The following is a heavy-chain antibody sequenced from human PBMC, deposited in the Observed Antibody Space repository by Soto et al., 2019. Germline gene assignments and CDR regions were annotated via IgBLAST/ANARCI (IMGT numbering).Heavy chain of an antibody. CDR3: ARGTSGYVTYYYYGMDV. J-gene: IGHJ6*02. V-gene: IGHV1-8*01. CDR1: GYTFTSYD. Sequence: ASVKVSCKASGYTFTSYDINWLRQATGQGLEWMGWMNPNSGNTGYAQKFQGRVTMTRNTSISTAYMELSSLRSEDTAVYYCARGTSGYVTYYYYGMDVWGQGTTVS. D-gene: IGHD5-12*01. CDR2: MNPNSGNT.